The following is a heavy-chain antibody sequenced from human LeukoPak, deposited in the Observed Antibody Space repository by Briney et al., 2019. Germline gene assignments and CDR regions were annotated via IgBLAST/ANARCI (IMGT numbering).Heavy chain of an antibody. CDR2: IYYSGGT. J-gene: IGHJ4*02. Sequence: SETLSLTCTVSGGSISSSSYYWGWIRQPPGKGLEWIGSIYYSGGTYYNPSLKSRVTISVDTSKNQFSLRLSSVTAADTAVYYCARPNREEYSSSFDYWGQGTLVTVSS. D-gene: IGHD6-6*01. V-gene: IGHV4-39*01. CDR3: ARPNREEYSSSFDY. CDR1: GGSISSSSYY.